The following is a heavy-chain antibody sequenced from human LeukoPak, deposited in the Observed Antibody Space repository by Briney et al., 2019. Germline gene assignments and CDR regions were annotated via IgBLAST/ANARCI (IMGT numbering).Heavy chain of an antibody. J-gene: IGHJ4*02. V-gene: IGHV3-48*01. Sequence: PGGSLRFSCAASGFTFSSYSMNWVRQAPGKGLEWVSYISSSSSTIYYADSVKGRFTISRDNAKNSLYLQMNSLRAEDTAVYYCATLTTGGYWGQGTLVTVSS. CDR3: ATLTTGGY. CDR1: GFTFSSYS. CDR2: ISSSSSTI. D-gene: IGHD3-9*01.